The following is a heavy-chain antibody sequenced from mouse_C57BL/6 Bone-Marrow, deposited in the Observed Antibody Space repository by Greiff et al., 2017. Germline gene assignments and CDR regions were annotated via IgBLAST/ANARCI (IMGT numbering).Heavy chain of an antibody. CDR2: INPSSGYT. V-gene: IGHV1-7*01. Sequence: QVQLQQSGAELAKPGASVKLSCKASGYTFTSYWMHWVKQRPGQGLEWIGYINPSSGYTKYNQKFKDKATLTADKSPSTAYMQLSSLTYEDSAVYYCAKGNWFAYWGQGTLVTVSA. CDR1: GYTFTSYW. CDR3: AKGNWFAY. J-gene: IGHJ3*01.